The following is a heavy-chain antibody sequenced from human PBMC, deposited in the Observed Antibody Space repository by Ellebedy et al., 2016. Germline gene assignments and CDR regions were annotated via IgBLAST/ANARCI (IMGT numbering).Heavy chain of an antibody. Sequence: SETLSLXCSVSGASISSYYGNWVRQPPGKGLEWIGYISNSGNTKYNPSLKSRVTISVDKSKNQFYLELSSVTAADTAVYYCARGIMDVSTDYAFDIWGQGTMVTVSS. CDR2: ISNSGNT. V-gene: IGHV4-59*01. J-gene: IGHJ3*02. CDR1: GASISSYY. CDR3: ARGIMDVSTDYAFDI. D-gene: IGHD5/OR15-5a*01.